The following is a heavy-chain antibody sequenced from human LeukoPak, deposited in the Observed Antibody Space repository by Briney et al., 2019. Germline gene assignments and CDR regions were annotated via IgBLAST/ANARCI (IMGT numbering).Heavy chain of an antibody. Sequence: SETLSLTCSVSGVAINVYYWNWIRQPPGKGLEWIGNIYHSGTTNYNPSLQSRVTISMDTSKNQFSLKLTSVTAADTAVYYCARIHRYCSGGACYVLDNWGQGTLVAVSS. J-gene: IGHJ4*02. CDR1: GVAINVYY. CDR2: IYHSGTT. V-gene: IGHV4-59*01. D-gene: IGHD2-15*01. CDR3: ARIHRYCSGGACYVLDN.